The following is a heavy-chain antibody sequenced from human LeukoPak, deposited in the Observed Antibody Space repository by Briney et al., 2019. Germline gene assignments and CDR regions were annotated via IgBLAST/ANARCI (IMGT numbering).Heavy chain of an antibody. D-gene: IGHD3-3*01. CDR3: ARDLKRASRYYDFWSGHYL. CDR2: MNPNSGNT. J-gene: IGHJ4*02. CDR1: GYTFTSYD. Sequence: ASVKVSCKASGYTFTSYDINWVRQATGQGLEWMGWMNPNSGNTGYAQKFQGRVTITRNTSISTAYMELSSLRSEDTAVYYCARDLKRASRYYDFWSGHYLWGQGTLVTVSS. V-gene: IGHV1-8*03.